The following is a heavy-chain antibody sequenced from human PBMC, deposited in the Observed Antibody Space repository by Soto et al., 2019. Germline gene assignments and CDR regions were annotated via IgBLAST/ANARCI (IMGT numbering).Heavy chain of an antibody. CDR2: IYHSGST. CDR1: GYSISSGYY. J-gene: IGHJ5*02. D-gene: IGHD3-22*01. V-gene: IGHV4-38-2*01. Sequence: SETLSLTCAVSGYSISSGYYWGWIRQPPGKGLEWIGSIYHSGSTYYNPYLKSRVTISVDTSKNQFSLKLSSVTAADTAVYYCVRFPRGTSYYDSSGYSWGFDPWGQGTLVTVSS. CDR3: VRFPRGTSYYDSSGYSWGFDP.